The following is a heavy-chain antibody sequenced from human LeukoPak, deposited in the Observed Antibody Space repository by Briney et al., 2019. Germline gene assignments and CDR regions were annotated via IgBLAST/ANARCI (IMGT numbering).Heavy chain of an antibody. Sequence: GGSLRLSCATSGFTFSDYYMSWIRQAPGKGLEWLSYISGSGSDINYADSVKGRFTVSRDNAKSALYLQMNSLGVEDTAIYYCAKCYRDGYNLDAFDIWGQGTMVTVSS. J-gene: IGHJ3*02. D-gene: IGHD5-24*01. CDR1: GFTFSDYY. CDR2: ISGSGSDI. CDR3: AKCYRDGYNLDAFDI. V-gene: IGHV3-11*01.